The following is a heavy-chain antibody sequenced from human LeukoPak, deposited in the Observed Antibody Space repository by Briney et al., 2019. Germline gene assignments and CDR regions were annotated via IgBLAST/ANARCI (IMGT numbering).Heavy chain of an antibody. D-gene: IGHD2-21*01. CDR1: GGTFSSYA. Sequence: SVKVSCTASGGTFSSYAISWVRQAPGQGLEWMGGIIPIFGTANYAQKFQGRVTITADESTSTAYMELSSLRSEDTAVYYCARVAIRGPSGYYYYYMDVWGKGTTVTISS. CDR2: IIPIFGTA. J-gene: IGHJ6*03. V-gene: IGHV1-69*13. CDR3: ARVAIRGPSGYYYYYMDV.